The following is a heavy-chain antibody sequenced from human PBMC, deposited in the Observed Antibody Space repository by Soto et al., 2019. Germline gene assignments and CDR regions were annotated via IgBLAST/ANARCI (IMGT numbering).Heavy chain of an antibody. J-gene: IGHJ6*02. CDR1: GFTFSSYG. Sequence: TGGSLRLSCAASGFTFSSYGMHWVRQAPGKGLEGVAVIWYDGSNKYYADSVKGRFTISRDNSKNTLYLQMNSLRAEDTAVYYCARAHVVVTHMSTYYYGMDVWGQGTTVTVSS. CDR2: IWYDGSNK. V-gene: IGHV3-33*01. D-gene: IGHD2-15*01. CDR3: ARAHVVVTHMSTYYYGMDV.